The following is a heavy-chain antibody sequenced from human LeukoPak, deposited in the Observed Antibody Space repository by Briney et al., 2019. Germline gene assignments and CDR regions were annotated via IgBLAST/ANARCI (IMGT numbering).Heavy chain of an antibody. J-gene: IGHJ4*02. V-gene: IGHV1-18*01. CDR2: ISAYNGNT. CDR1: GCTFTSYG. Sequence: ASVKVSCKASGCTFTSYGIGWVRQAPGQGLEGRGWISAYNGNTNYAQKLQGRVTMTTDTSTSTAYMELRSLRSDDTAVYYCARSGARYFDSLDYWGQGTLVTVSS. CDR3: ARSGARYFDSLDY. D-gene: IGHD3-9*01.